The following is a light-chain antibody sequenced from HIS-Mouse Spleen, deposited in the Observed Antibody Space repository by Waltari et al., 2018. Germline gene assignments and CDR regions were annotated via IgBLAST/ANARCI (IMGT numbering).Light chain of an antibody. CDR2: EDS. Sequence: SYELTQPPSVSVSPVQTARITCSGDPLPTKYAYWYQQKSGQAPVLVIYEDSKRPSGIPERFSGASSGTMATLTISGAQVEDEADYYCYSTDSSGNHRVFGGGTKLTVL. CDR1: PLPTKY. V-gene: IGLV3-10*01. J-gene: IGLJ2*01. CDR3: YSTDSSGNHRV.